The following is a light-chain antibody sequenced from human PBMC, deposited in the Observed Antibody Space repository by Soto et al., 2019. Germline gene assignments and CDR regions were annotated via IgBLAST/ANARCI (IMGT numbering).Light chain of an antibody. CDR3: QQYGSSPRT. Sequence: EIVLTQSPGTLSLSPGDRATLSYRTSQSVPSNYLAWYQQNPGQAPRLLIYGASNRPGGIPDRFSGSGSGTDFTLTISRLAPEDFAVYYCQQYGSSPRTFGQGTKVEIK. V-gene: IGKV3-20*01. J-gene: IGKJ2*01. CDR1: QSVPSNY. CDR2: GAS.